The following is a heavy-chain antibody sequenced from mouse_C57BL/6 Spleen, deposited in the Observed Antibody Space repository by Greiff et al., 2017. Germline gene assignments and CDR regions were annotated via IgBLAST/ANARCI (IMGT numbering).Heavy chain of an antibody. CDR2: IYPGSGST. CDR3: ASGITTVVAFDY. CDR1: GYTFTSYW. D-gene: IGHD1-1*01. V-gene: IGHV1-55*01. Sequence: QVQLKQPGAELVKPGASVKMSCKASGYTFTSYWITWVKQRPGQGLEWIGDIYPGSGSTNYNEKFKSKATLTVDTSSSTAYMQLSSLTSEDSAVYYCASGITTVVAFDYWGQGTTLTVSS. J-gene: IGHJ2*01.